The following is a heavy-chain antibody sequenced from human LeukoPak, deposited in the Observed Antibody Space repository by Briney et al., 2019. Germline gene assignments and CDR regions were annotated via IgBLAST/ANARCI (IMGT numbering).Heavy chain of an antibody. Sequence: SETLSLTCAVYGGSFSGYHWSWIRQPPGKGLEWIGEINHSGSTDYDPSLKSRVTISVDTSKSQFSLKLSSVTAADTAVYYCARSRINRLTGDLDYYYYMDVWGEGTTVTVSS. V-gene: IGHV4-34*01. D-gene: IGHD3-9*01. CDR1: GGSFSGYH. CDR3: ARSRINRLTGDLDYYYYMDV. CDR2: INHSGST. J-gene: IGHJ6*03.